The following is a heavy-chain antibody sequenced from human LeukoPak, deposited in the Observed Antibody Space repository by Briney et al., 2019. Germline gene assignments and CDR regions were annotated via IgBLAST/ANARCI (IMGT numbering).Heavy chain of an antibody. J-gene: IGHJ6*03. D-gene: IGHD6-13*01. CDR3: ARGKRGIAAAFLYYYYYMDV. Sequence: ASVKVSCKASGYTFTSYDINWVRQATGQGLEWMGWMNPNSGNTGYAQKFQGRVTMTRNTSISTANMELSSLRSEDTAVYYCARGKRGIAAAFLYYYYYMDVWGKGTTVTVSS. CDR2: MNPNSGNT. V-gene: IGHV1-8*01. CDR1: GYTFTSYD.